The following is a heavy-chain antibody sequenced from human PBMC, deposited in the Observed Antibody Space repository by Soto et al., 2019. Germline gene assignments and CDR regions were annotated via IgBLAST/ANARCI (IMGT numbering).Heavy chain of an antibody. Sequence: GGSLRLCCAASGFTFSSYSMNWVRQAPGKGLEWVSSISSSSSYIYYADSVKGRFTISRDNAKNSLYLQMNSLRAEDTAVYYCARYVRDVGFDYWGQGTLVTVSS. V-gene: IGHV3-21*01. CDR2: ISSSSSYI. CDR1: GFTFSSYS. D-gene: IGHD3-10*02. J-gene: IGHJ4*02. CDR3: ARYVRDVGFDY.